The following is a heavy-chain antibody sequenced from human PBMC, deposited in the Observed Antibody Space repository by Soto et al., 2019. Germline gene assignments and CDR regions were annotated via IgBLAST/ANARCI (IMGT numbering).Heavy chain of an antibody. Sequence: PSQTLSLTCAISGDSVSSITAAWNWIRQSPSRGLEWLGRTYYRSKWYNDYAVSVKSRISISPDTSKNHFSLQLNSVTPEDTAVYYCARAAPSVTTPYNFFDPWGQGTLVTVSS. V-gene: IGHV6-1*01. CDR3: ARAAPSVTTPYNFFDP. CDR1: GDSVSSITAA. D-gene: IGHD4-17*01. CDR2: TYYRSKWYN. J-gene: IGHJ5*02.